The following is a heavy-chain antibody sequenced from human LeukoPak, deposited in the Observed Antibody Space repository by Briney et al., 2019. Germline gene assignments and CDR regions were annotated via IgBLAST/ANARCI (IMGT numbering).Heavy chain of an antibody. J-gene: IGHJ1*01. V-gene: IGHV3-74*01. CDR2: INVDGSST. Sequence: GGSLRLSCAASGFTFSNYWMHWVRQVPGKGLVWVSRINVDGSSTNYADSVKGRFTISRDNAKNTLYLQMNSLRAEDTAVYYCARTASYSGHCYGYFQHWGQGTLVTVSS. CDR1: GFTFSNYW. CDR3: ARTASYSGHCYGYFQH. D-gene: IGHD1-26*01.